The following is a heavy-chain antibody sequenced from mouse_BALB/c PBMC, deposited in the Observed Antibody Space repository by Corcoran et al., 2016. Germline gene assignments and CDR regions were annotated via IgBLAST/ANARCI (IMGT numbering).Heavy chain of an antibody. CDR2: INPYYGST. Sequence: EIKLQQTGPELVKPGASVKISCKASGYSFTDYIMLWVKQSHGKSLEWIGNINPYYGSTSYNLKFKGKAKLTVDKSSSKADMQTNSMTSEDSAHYNCASDYGSIYFAYWGPGTTLTVS. CDR1: GYSFTDYI. D-gene: IGHD1-1*01. J-gene: IGHJ2*01. V-gene: IGHV1-39*01. CDR3: ASDYGSIYFAY.